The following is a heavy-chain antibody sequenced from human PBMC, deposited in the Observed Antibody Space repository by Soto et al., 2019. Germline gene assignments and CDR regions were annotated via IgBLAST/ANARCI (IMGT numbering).Heavy chain of an antibody. J-gene: IGHJ3*02. CDR2: ICYSGST. Sequence: PSDTLSLICTVSGGSIISVRYYWSWIGQHPGKGLEWIGYICYSGSTYYNPSLKSRVTISVDTSKNQFSLKLSSVTAADTAVYYCARGGIVVVVAARDAFDIWGQGTMVT. CDR1: GGSIISVRYY. V-gene: IGHV4-31*03. CDR3: ARGGIVVVVAARDAFDI. D-gene: IGHD2-15*01.